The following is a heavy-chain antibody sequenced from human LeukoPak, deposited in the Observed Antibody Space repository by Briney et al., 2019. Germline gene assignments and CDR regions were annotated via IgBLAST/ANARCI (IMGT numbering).Heavy chain of an antibody. CDR2: ISSSSYI. V-gene: IGHV3-21*01. J-gene: IGHJ6*03. Sequence: GGSLRLSCAASGFTFSSYSMNWVRQAPGKGLEWVSSISSSSYIYYEDPVKGRFTISRDNAKSSLYLPMNSLRAEDTAVYYCARVRTITIFGVVNSHYMDVWGKGTTVIVSS. CDR1: GFTFSSYS. D-gene: IGHD3-3*01. CDR3: ARVRTITIFGVVNSHYMDV.